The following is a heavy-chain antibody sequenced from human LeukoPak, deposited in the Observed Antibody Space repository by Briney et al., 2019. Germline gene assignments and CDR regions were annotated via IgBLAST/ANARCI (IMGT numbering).Heavy chain of an antibody. CDR3: AGVSAGYCSGGSCYYYYYYGMDV. CDR2: IYSGGST. Sequence: GGSQRLSCAASGFTVSSNYMSWVRQAPGKGLEWVSVIYSGGSTYYADSVKGRFTISRDNSKNTLYLQMNSLRAEDTAVYYRAGVSAGYCSGGSCYYYYYYGMDVWGQGTTVTVSS. CDR1: GFTVSSNY. V-gene: IGHV3-53*01. J-gene: IGHJ6*02. D-gene: IGHD2-15*01.